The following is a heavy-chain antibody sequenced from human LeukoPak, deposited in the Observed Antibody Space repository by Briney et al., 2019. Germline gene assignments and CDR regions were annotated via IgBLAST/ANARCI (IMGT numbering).Heavy chain of an antibody. CDR1: GFTVSSNY. J-gene: IGHJ4*02. CDR2: INTDGSTT. D-gene: IGHD2-2*01. Sequence: GGSLRLSCAASGFTVSSNYMSWVRQAPGKGLVWVSHINTDGSTTRYADSVKGRLTISRDNAKNTLYLQLNSLRAEDTAVYFCARGDCSSTSCFIIDYWGQGALVTVSS. V-gene: IGHV3-74*01. CDR3: ARGDCSSTSCFIIDY.